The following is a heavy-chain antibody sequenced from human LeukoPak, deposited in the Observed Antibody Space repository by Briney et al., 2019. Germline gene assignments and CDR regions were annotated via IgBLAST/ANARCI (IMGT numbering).Heavy chain of an antibody. CDR2: IFHGVTT. J-gene: IGHJ5*02. D-gene: IGHD3-10*01. V-gene: IGHV4-38-2*02. Sequence: PSETLSLTCTVSGSSINTPYYWAWIRQPPGEGLEWIGNIFHGVTTFYNPSLMNRVTISVDTSKNQFSLKLNSVTAADTAVYYCAREGLNMIRGVIPKEAWGWFDPWGQGTLVTVSS. CDR1: GSSINTPYY. CDR3: AREGLNMIRGVIPKEAWGWFDP.